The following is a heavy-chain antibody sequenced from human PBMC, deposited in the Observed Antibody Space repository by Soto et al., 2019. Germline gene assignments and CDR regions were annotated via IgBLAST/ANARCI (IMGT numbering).Heavy chain of an antibody. D-gene: IGHD1-1*01. CDR1: GFTFSSYW. CDR3: ARDGSFESFDY. CDR2: IKEDGSEK. Sequence: VGSLRLSCAASGFTFSSYWMSWVRQAPGKGLEWVASIKEDGSEKSYVDSVKGRFTISRDNAKNSMYLQMNSLRAEDTAVYYCARDGSFESFDYWGPGNLVTVSS. V-gene: IGHV3-7*01. J-gene: IGHJ4*02.